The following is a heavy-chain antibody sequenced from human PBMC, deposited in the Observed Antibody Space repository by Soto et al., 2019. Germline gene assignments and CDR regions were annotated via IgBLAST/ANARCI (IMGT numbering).Heavy chain of an antibody. CDR2: IIPIFGTA. J-gene: IGHJ4*02. V-gene: IGHV1-69*13. D-gene: IGHD3-22*01. CDR1: GGTFSSYA. Sequence: SVKVSCKASGGTFSSYAISWARQAPGQGLEWMGGIIPIFGTANYAQKFQGRVTITADESTSTAYMELSSLRSEDTAVYYCASEEENYYDSSGYYGVSYWGQGALVTVSS. CDR3: ASEEENYYDSSGYYGVSY.